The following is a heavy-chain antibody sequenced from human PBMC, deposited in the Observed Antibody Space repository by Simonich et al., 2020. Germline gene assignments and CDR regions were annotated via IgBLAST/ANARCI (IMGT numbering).Heavy chain of an antibody. Sequence: QVQLVQSGAEVKKPGASVKVSCKASGYTFTSYDINWVRQATGQGLGWMGWMNPNRGNTGYAQKFQGRVTITRNTSISTAYMELSSLRSEDTAVYYCARTYSGSYYYFDYWGQGTLVTVSS. CDR3: ARTYSGSYYYFDY. CDR1: GYTFTSYD. V-gene: IGHV1-8*03. J-gene: IGHJ4*02. D-gene: IGHD1-26*01. CDR2: MNPNRGNT.